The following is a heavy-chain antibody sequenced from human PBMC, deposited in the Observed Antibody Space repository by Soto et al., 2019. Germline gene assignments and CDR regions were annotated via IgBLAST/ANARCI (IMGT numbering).Heavy chain of an antibody. J-gene: IGHJ4*02. CDR2: INHSGST. CDR3: ARSIVGATDFDY. D-gene: IGHD1-26*01. CDR1: VGSFSGYY. V-gene: IGHV4-34*01. Sequence: QVQLQQWGAGLLKPSETLSLTCAVYVGSFSGYYWSWIRQPPGKGLEWIGEINHSGSTNYNPSLKSRVTISVDTSKNQFSLKLSSVTAADTAVYYCARSIVGATDFDYWGQGTLVTVSS.